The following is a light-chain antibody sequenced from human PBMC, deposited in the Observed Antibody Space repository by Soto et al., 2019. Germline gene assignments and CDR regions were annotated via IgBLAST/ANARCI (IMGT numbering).Light chain of an antibody. CDR2: DIS. CDR1: QYVSTN. Sequence: ETVMTQFPATLSVSPGERATLSCRASQYVSTNLAWYQQQPGQPPRLLIYDISNRATGIPARFSGSGSETEFALTITSLQSQDFAVYYCQQYDTWPLNFGGGTKVEIK. CDR3: QQYDTWPLN. J-gene: IGKJ4*01. V-gene: IGKV3D-15*01.